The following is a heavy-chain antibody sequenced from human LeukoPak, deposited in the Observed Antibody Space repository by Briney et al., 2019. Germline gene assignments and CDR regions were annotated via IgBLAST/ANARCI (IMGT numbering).Heavy chain of an antibody. J-gene: IGHJ4*02. Sequence: GGSLRLSCAASGFTFSTYNMDWVRQAPGKGLEWVSSINGGRDYIYYADSVKGRFTISRDNAKNSLYLQMSSLRVEDTAVYYCARDAVVVPATIGYFDYWGQGTLVTVSS. V-gene: IGHV3-21*06. CDR1: GFTFSTYN. D-gene: IGHD2-2*01. CDR3: ARDAVVVPATIGYFDY. CDR2: INGGRDYI.